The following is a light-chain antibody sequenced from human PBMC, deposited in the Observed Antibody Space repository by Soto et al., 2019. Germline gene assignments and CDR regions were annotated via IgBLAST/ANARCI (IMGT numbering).Light chain of an antibody. CDR3: CSYAGSSTFYV. J-gene: IGLJ1*01. V-gene: IGLV2-23*01. Sequence: QSALTQPASVSGSPGQSITISCTGTSNDVGSYNLVSWYQQHPGKAPKLMIYEANKRPSGVSNRFSGSKSGNTASLTISGLQAEDEADYYCCSYAGSSTFYVFGTGTKV. CDR1: SNDVGSYNL. CDR2: EAN.